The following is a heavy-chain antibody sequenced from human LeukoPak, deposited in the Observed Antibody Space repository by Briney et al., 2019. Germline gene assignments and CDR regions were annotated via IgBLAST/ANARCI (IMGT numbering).Heavy chain of an antibody. CDR1: GYTFTGYY. D-gene: IGHD3-9*01. CDR2: INPNSGGT. CDR3: ARDANYDILTSYSLRLPVYFDY. J-gene: IGHJ4*02. Sequence: ASVKVSCKASGYTFTGYYMHWVRQAPGQGLEWMGWINPNSGGTNYAQKFQGRVTMTRHTSISTAYMELSRLRSDDTAVYYCARDANYDILTSYSLRLPVYFDYWGQGTLVTVSS. V-gene: IGHV1-2*02.